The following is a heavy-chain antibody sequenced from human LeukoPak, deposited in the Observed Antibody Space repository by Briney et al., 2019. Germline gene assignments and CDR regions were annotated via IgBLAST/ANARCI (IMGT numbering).Heavy chain of an antibody. CDR1: GFAFSSYA. CDR2: ISGSGVTT. D-gene: IGHD6-19*01. CDR3: AKDLRYTGGWRQIDY. V-gene: IGHV3-23*01. Sequence: GGSLRLSCAASGFAFSSYAMNWVRQAPGKGLEWVSIISGSGVTTYYADSVKGRFTISRDSSRNTLYLQMNSLRAEDTAVYYCAKDLRYTGGWRQIDYWGQGTLVTVSS. J-gene: IGHJ4*02.